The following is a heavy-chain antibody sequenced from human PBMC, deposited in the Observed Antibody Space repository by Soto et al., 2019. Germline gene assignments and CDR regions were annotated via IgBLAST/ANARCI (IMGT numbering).Heavy chain of an antibody. V-gene: IGHV1-8*01. CDR3: ARGGPAAGFDL. J-gene: IGHJ5*02. CDR1: GYTFITND. CDR2: MKPSTGDS. Sequence: ASVKVSCKASGYTFITNDINWVRQASGQGLEWMGRMKPSTGDSGSDPDFQGRITMTRDTATSTAYMELSSLKFEDTAVYYCARGGPAAGFDLWGQGFLVTVSS. D-gene: IGHD6-13*01.